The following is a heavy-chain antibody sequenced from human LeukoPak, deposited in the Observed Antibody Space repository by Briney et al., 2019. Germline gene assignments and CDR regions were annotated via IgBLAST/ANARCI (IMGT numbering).Heavy chain of an antibody. CDR2: ISYVGTT. D-gene: IGHD3-9*01. Sequence: PSQTLSLTCTVSSGSINSGSSFWSWVRQPPGKGLVWIGTISYVGTTYYEPSLKSRVTMTLGTYKNQFSLNLNSATAADTAVYYCARHPTGYPNGFDSWGQGTLVIVSS. CDR1: SGSINSGSSF. CDR3: ARHPTGYPNGFDS. J-gene: IGHJ5*01. V-gene: IGHV4-30-2*03.